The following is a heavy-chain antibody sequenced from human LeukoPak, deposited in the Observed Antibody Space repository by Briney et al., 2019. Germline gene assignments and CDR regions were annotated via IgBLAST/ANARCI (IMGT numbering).Heavy chain of an antibody. D-gene: IGHD3-3*01. CDR3: AKDRVGIFGAFDY. CDR1: GFSFIFST. V-gene: IGHV3-43*01. J-gene: IGHJ4*02. CDR2: ISWDGGNT. Sequence: GGSLRLSCTSSGFSFIFSTYWMSWVRQAPGKGLEWVSLISWDGGNTHYADSVKGRFTISRDNSKNSLYLQMNSLRTEDTALYYCAKDRVGIFGAFDYWGQGTPVTVSS.